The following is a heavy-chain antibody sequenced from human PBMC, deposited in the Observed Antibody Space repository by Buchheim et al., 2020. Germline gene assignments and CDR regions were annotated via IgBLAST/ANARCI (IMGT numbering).Heavy chain of an antibody. V-gene: IGHV4-39*01. Sequence: QLQLQESGPGLVKPSETLSLTCSVSGGSISSSTHYWGWIRQPPGKGLEWIGSLYYSGGTYYNPSLKSRVTISEDTSRNQFSLKLRSVTAADTAVYYCASVVSGIYSALYFDYWGQGTL. CDR2: LYYSGGT. CDR3: ASVVSGIYSALYFDY. D-gene: IGHD1-26*01. CDR1: GGSISSSTHY. J-gene: IGHJ4*02.